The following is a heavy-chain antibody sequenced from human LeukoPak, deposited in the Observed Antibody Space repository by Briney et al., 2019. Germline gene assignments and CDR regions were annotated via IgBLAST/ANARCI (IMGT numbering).Heavy chain of an antibody. Sequence: ASVKVSCKASGGTFSIYAISWVRQAPGQGLEWMGGIIPIFGTANYAQNFQGRVTITADESTSTDYMELSRLRCEDTAVYYCARAKAERERIGRRGMDVWGQGTTVTVSS. CDR2: IIPIFGTA. J-gene: IGHJ6*02. V-gene: IGHV1-69*13. CDR1: GGTFSIYA. CDR3: ARAKAERERIGRRGMDV. D-gene: IGHD2-15*01.